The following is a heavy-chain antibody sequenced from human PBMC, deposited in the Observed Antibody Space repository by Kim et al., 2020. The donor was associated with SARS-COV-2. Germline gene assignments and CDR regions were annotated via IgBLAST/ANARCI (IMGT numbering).Heavy chain of an antibody. V-gene: IGHV3-48*01. CDR1: GFTFSAYD. CDR2: ITKNGTTI. CDR3: VRDRIGSAFDI. D-gene: IGHD2-15*01. Sequence: GGSLRLSCATSGFTFSAYDMNWVRQAPGKGLEWVSLITKNGTTIYYADSVKGRFTISRDNAKNTLYLQMNSLRVEDTAVYYCVRDRIGSAFDIWGQGTMVAVSS. J-gene: IGHJ3*02.